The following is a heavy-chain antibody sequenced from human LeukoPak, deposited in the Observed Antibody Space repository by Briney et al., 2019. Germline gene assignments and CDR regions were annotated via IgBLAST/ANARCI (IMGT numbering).Heavy chain of an antibody. J-gene: IGHJ6*02. CDR1: GGSFSGYY. CDR3: ARGRRGGSSSWYYYYGMDV. V-gene: IGHV4-34*01. Sequence: SETLSLTCAVYGGSFSGYYWSWIRQPPGKGLEWIGEINHSGSTNYNPSLKSRVTISVDTSKNQFSLKLSSVTAADTAVYYCARGRRGGSSSWYYYYGMDVWGQGTTVTVSS. CDR2: INHSGST. D-gene: IGHD6-13*01.